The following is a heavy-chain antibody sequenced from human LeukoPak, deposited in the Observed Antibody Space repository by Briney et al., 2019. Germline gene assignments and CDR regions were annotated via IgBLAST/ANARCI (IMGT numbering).Heavy chain of an antibody. Sequence: GGSLRPSWPASGSTFISNAMPWVPQAPGKGLKYVLGIGSNGGSTYYANSVKGRFTISRDNSKNKLYLQMGSLRAEDMAVYYCAREGQAYDAFDIWGQGTMVTVSS. J-gene: IGHJ3*02. CDR2: IGSNGGST. V-gene: IGHV3-64*01. CDR1: GSTFISNA. CDR3: AREGQAYDAFDI.